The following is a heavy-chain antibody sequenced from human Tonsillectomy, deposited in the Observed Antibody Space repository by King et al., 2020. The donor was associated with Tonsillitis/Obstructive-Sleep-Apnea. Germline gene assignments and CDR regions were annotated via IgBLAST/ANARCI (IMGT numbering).Heavy chain of an antibody. J-gene: IGHJ4*02. D-gene: IGHD3-10*01. CDR3: SRGTAGLVIPITMYFDY. CDR2: IAYDGNNK. V-gene: IGHV3-30*04. CDR1: GFTFSRYA. Sequence: VQLVESGGGVVQPGRSLRLSCAASGFTFSRYAMHWVRQAPGKGLEWVAVIAYDGNNKYYADSVKGRFTISRDNSKNTLYLQMNSLRPEDTAVYSCSRGTAGLVIPITMYFDYWGQGTLVTVSS.